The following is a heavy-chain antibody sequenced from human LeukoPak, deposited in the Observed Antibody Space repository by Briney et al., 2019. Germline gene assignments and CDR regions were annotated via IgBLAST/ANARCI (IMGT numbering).Heavy chain of an antibody. CDR1: GFTFSSYA. CDR3: ARYKDFWSGYSNWFDP. J-gene: IGHJ5*02. D-gene: IGHD3-3*02. Sequence: PGGSLRLSCAASGFTFSSYAMSWVRQAPGKGLEWVSAISGSGGSTYYADSVKGRFTISRDNSKNTLYLQMNSLRAEDTAVYYCARYKDFWSGYSNWFDPWGQGTLVTVSS. CDR2: ISGSGGST. V-gene: IGHV3-23*01.